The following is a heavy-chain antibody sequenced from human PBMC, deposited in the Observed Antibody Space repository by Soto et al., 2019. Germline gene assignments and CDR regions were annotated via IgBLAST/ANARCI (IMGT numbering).Heavy chain of an antibody. CDR1: GFTFDQYT. CDR3: AKEMITFGDFNYYYMDV. J-gene: IGHJ6*03. CDR2: ITSHSGTI. V-gene: IGHV3-9*01. Sequence: EVQLVESGGGLVQPGRSLRLACAASGFTFDQYTMHWVRQAPGKGLEWVSSITSHSGTIGYADSVKGRFTISRDNAKNSLYLQMNSLRGEDTALYYCAKEMITFGDFNYYYMDVWGNGTTVTVSS. D-gene: IGHD3-16*01.